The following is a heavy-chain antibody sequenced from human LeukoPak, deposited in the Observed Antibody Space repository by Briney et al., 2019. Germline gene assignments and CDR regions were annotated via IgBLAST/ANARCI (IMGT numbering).Heavy chain of an antibody. J-gene: IGHJ4*02. D-gene: IGHD4-17*01. CDR2: IYHSGST. CDR3: ARAYGDYVDY. V-gene: IGHV4-30-2*01. Sequence: SETLSLTCAVSGGSISSGGYSWSWIRQPPGKGQEWIGYIYHSGSTYYNPSLKSRVTISVDRSKNQFSLKLSSVTAADTAVYYCARAYGDYVDYWGQGTLVTVSS. CDR1: GGSISSGGYS.